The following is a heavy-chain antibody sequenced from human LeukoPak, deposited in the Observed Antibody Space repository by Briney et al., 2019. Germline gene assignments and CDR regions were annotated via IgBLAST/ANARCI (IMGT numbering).Heavy chain of an antibody. Sequence: KPSETLSLTCTVSGGSISSSDFYWSWIRQSPGKGLEWIGYISYSGSTYYNPSLKSRVTISVDTSKNQFSLTLNSVTAADTAVYYCASYYCSTTICPGIDHWGQGTLVTVSS. V-gene: IGHV4-30-4*01. CDR2: ISYSGST. CDR3: ASYYCSTTICPGIDH. J-gene: IGHJ4*02. D-gene: IGHD1-26*01. CDR1: GGSISSSDFY.